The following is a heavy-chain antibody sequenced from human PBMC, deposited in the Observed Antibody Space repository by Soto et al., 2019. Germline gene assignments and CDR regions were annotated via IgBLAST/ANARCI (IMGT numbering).Heavy chain of an antibody. CDR3: AATIDSTSGSVYSGTDV. CDR2: IVVGSINT. Sequence: SVKLSCEERRFGNTSCSVQWLRHASGQRLEWIGWIVVGSINTNYAQNFQERVTITRDMSTSTAYMELSSLRSEDTAVYYFAATIDSTSGSVYSGTDVWGQPPIVTVSS. CDR1: RFGNTSCS. V-gene: IGHV1-58*01. D-gene: IGHD3-10*01. J-gene: IGHJ6*02.